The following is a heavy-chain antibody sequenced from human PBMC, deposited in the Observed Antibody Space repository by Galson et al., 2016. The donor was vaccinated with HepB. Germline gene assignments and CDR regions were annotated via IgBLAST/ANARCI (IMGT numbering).Heavy chain of an antibody. CDR2: ISYSGNI. V-gene: IGHV4-61*01. D-gene: IGHD2-15*01. CDR3: ARSSGNTEYHRIV. J-gene: IGHJ4*02. Sequence: ETLSLTCTVSDDSVSSGKYYWTWIRQPPGKALEWIAYISYSGNIHSNPSLKSRVTLSMERSKRQFSLKPSSMTAADTALYYCARSSGNTEYHRIVWGQGTLVTVSS. CDR1: DDSVSSGKYY.